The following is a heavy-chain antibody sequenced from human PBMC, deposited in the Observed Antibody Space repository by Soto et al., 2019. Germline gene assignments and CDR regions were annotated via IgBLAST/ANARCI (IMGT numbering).Heavy chain of an antibody. CDR3: ARDIYCSGGSCYSVSWFDP. CDR2: ISAYNGNT. CDR1: GYTFTSYG. Sequence: QVQLLQSGAEVKKPGASVKVSCKASGYTFTSYGISWVRQAPGQGLEWMGWISAYNGNTNYAQKLQGRVTMTTDTSTSTAYMELRSLRSDDTAVYYCARDIYCSGGSCYSVSWFDPWGQGTLVTVSS. D-gene: IGHD2-15*01. V-gene: IGHV1-18*01. J-gene: IGHJ5*02.